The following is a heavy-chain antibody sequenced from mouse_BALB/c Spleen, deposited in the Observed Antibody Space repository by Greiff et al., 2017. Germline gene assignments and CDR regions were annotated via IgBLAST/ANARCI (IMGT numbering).Heavy chain of an antibody. J-gene: IGHJ4*01. D-gene: IGHD1-1*02. CDR3: AREGYGGAMDY. CDR1: GYSITSGYY. Sequence: VQLQQSGPGLVKPSQSLSLTCSVTGYSITSGYYWNWIRQFPGNKLEWMGYISYDGSNNYNPSLKNRISITRDTSKNQFFLKLNSVTTEDTATYYCAREGYGGAMDYWGQGTSVTVSS. CDR2: ISYDGSN. V-gene: IGHV3-6*02.